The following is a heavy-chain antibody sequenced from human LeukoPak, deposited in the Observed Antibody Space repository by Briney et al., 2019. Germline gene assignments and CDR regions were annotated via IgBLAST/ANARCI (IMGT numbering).Heavy chain of an antibody. CDR2: ISYDGSNK. Sequence: GGSLRLSCAASGFTFSSYAMHWVRQAPGKGLEWVAVISYDGSNKYYADSVKGRFTISRDNSKNTLYLQMSSLRAEDTAVYYCARLGIQLRGVAYWGQGTLVTVSS. CDR3: ARLGIQLRGVAY. CDR1: GFTFSSYA. V-gene: IGHV3-30*04. D-gene: IGHD5-18*01. J-gene: IGHJ4*02.